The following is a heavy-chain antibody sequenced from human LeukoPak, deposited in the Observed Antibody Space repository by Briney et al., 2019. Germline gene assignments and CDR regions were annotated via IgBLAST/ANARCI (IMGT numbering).Heavy chain of an antibody. D-gene: IGHD2/OR15-2a*01. CDR1: GFTFSSYW. V-gene: IGHV3-74*01. Sequence: GGPLRLSCAASGFTFSSYWMHWVRQTPGKGLVWVSRISTDGSSTTYADSVKGRFTISRDNAKNTLYLQMHSLRAEDTAMYYCARGTQIFWGQGTLVTVSS. CDR3: ARGTQIF. J-gene: IGHJ4*02. CDR2: ISTDGSST.